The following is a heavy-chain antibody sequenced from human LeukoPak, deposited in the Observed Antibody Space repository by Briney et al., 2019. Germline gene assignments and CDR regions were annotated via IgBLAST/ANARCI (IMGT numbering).Heavy chain of an antibody. D-gene: IGHD5-18*01. CDR1: GGSISSYY. J-gene: IGHJ4*02. CDR2: IYYTGST. CDR3: ARGSSGYSYG. Sequence: PSETLSLTCIVSGGSISSYYWSWIRQPPGKGLEWIGYIYYTGSTNYNPSLKSRVTISIDTSKNQFSLKLNSVTAADTAVYYCARGSSGYSYGWSQGTLVTVSS. V-gene: IGHV4-59*01.